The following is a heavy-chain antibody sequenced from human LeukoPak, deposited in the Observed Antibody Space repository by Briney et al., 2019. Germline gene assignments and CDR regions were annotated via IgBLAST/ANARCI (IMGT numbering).Heavy chain of an antibody. Sequence: PGGSLRLSCEASGFTFSNYRMNWVRQAPGKGLEWVSSISSSSTYKYYADSVTGRFTISRDNAKNTVYLQMNSLRVEDTAVYYCGNHDYSDYYGGQGTLVTVSA. CDR1: GFTFSNYR. CDR3: GNHDYSDYY. D-gene: IGHD4-11*01. J-gene: IGHJ4*02. CDR2: ISSSSTYK. V-gene: IGHV3-21*01.